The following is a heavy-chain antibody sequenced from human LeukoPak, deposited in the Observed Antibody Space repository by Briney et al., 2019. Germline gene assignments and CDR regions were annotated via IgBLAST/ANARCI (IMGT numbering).Heavy chain of an antibody. D-gene: IGHD3-9*01. CDR3: ARDILTGYYQVDY. J-gene: IGHJ4*02. CDR2: IIPILGIA. CDR1: GGTFSSYA. V-gene: IGHV1-69*04. Sequence: GASVKVSCKASGGTFSSYAISWVRQAPGQGLEWMGRIIPILGIANYAQKFQGRVTITADKSTSTAHMELSSLRSEDTAVYYCARDILTGYYQVDYWGQGTLVTVSS.